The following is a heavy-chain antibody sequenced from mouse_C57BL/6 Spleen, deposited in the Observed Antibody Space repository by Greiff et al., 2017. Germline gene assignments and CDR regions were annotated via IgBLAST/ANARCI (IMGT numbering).Heavy chain of an antibody. V-gene: IGHV1-22*01. D-gene: IGHD1-1*01. CDR1: GYTFTDYN. Sequence: VQLQQSGPELVKPGASVKMSCKASGYTFTDYNMHWVKQSHGKSLEWIGYINPNNGGTSYNQKFKGKATLTVNKSSSTAYMELRSLTSEDSAVYYCASYYYYGSSPYYFDYWGQGTTLTVSS. J-gene: IGHJ2*01. CDR2: INPNNGGT. CDR3: ASYYYYGSSPYYFDY.